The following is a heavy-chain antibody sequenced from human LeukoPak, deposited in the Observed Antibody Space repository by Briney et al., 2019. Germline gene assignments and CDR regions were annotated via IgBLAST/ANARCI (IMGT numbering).Heavy chain of an antibody. V-gene: IGHV3-23*01. Sequence: AGSLRLSCAASGFTFSSYVMSWVRQAPGKGLEWVSAISGSGGSTYYADSGKGRFTISRDNSKTTLYLQMHSLRAEDTAVYYCARDDSSSWGGQGTLVTVSS. CDR1: GFTFSSYV. CDR3: ARDDSSSW. D-gene: IGHD6-13*01. CDR2: ISGSGGST. J-gene: IGHJ4*02.